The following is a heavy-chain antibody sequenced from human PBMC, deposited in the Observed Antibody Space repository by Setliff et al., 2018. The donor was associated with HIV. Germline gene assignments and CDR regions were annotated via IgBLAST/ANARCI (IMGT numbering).Heavy chain of an antibody. Sequence: SETLSLTCAVYGGSFSGYYWSWIRQPPGKGLEWIGEINHSGSTNYNPSLKSRVTISVDTSKKQFSLKLGSVTAADTAVYYCATILVYGVYKWFNPWGQGTLVTVSS. CDR3: ATILVYGVYKWFNP. CDR2: INHSGST. V-gene: IGHV4-34*01. D-gene: IGHD3-3*01. J-gene: IGHJ5*02. CDR1: GGSFSGYY.